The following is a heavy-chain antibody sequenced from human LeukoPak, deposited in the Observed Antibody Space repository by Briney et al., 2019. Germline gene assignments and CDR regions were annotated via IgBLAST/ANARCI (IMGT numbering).Heavy chain of an antibody. D-gene: IGHD6-19*01. V-gene: IGHV3-23*01. Sequence: GGSLRLSCAASGFAFSSYAMSWVRQAPGKGLEWVSAISGSGGSTYYADSVKGRFTISRDNSKNTLYLQMNSLRAEDTAVYYCARRNSGWFDYWGQGTLVTVSS. J-gene: IGHJ4*02. CDR1: GFAFSSYA. CDR2: ISGSGGST. CDR3: ARRNSGWFDY.